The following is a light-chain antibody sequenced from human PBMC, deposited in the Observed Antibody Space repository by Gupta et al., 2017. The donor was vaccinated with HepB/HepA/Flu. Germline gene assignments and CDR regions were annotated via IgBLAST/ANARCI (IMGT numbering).Light chain of an antibody. J-gene: IGLJ2*01. CDR2: QDN. CDR3: QAWDSSTL. V-gene: IGLV3-1*01. CDR1: KLGNKY. Sequence: SYELTQQPSVSVSTGQTASIHCSGDKLGNKYVCWYQRKQGRSPVLVIYQDNKRPSGLPERFSGSNSGKTASLTISGTQAMDDADYYCQAWDSSTLFGGGTKLTVL.